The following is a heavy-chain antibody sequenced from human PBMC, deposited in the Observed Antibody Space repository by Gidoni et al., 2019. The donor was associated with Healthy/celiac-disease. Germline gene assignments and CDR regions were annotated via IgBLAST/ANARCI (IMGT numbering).Heavy chain of an antibody. J-gene: IGHJ5*02. CDR3: ARSSSSVFSGNNRAFDP. D-gene: IGHD6-6*01. CDR1: GGSISSGSYY. Sequence: QVQLQESGPGLVKPSQTLSLTCTVSGGSISSGSYYWSWIRQPAGKGLEWIGRIYTSGSTNYNPSLKSRVTMSVDTSKNQFSLKLSSVTAADTAVYYCARSSSSVFSGNNRAFDPWGQGTLVTVSS. V-gene: IGHV4-61*02. CDR2: IYTSGST.